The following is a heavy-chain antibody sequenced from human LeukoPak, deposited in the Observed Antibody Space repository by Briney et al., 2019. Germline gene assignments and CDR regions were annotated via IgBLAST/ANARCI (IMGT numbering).Heavy chain of an antibody. CDR3: ARAGFLAVAGTNYFDY. CDR2: INPNSGGT. V-gene: IGHV1-2*02. CDR1: GYTFTGYY. Sequence: ASVKVSCKASGYTFTGYYMHWVRQAPGQGLEWMGWINPNSGGTNYAQKFQGRVTMTRDTSISTAYMELSRLRSDDTAVYYCARAGFLAVAGTNYFDYRGQGTLVTVSS. D-gene: IGHD6-19*01. J-gene: IGHJ4*02.